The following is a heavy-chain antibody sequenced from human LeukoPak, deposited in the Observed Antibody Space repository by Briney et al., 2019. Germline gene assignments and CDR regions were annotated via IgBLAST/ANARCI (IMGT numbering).Heavy chain of an antibody. CDR2: ISWNIGSI. J-gene: IGHJ5*02. CDR1: GFTFDDYA. D-gene: IGHD3-10*01. V-gene: IGHV3-9*01. CDR3: AKDSGSNPTNWFDP. Sequence: PGRSLRLTCAASGFTFDDYAMHWVRQVPGKGLEWVSGISWNIGSIGYADSVKGRFTISRDNAKNSLYLQMNSLRVEDTALYYCAKDSGSNPTNWFDPWGQGTLVTVSS.